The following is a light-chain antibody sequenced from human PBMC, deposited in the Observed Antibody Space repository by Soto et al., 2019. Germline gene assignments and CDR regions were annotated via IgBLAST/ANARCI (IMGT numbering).Light chain of an antibody. CDR2: GAS. CDR1: QSVSSN. V-gene: IGKV3-15*01. CDR3: QQYNNWPPEDT. J-gene: IGKJ2*01. Sequence: EIVMTQSPATLSVSPGERATLSCRASQSVSSNLAWYQQKPGQAPRLLIYGASTRATGIPARFSGSGSGTEFTLTISSLQSEDLAVYYCQQYNNWPPEDTFGQGTKLEL.